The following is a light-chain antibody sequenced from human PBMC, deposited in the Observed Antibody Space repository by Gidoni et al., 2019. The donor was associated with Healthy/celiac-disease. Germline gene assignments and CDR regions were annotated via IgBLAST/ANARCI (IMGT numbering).Light chain of an antibody. V-gene: IGKV3-11*01. CDR3: QQRSNWPMCS. Sequence: EIVLTQSPATLSLSPGERATLSCRASQSVSSYLAWYQQKPGQAPRLLIYAASNRATGVPARFSGSVSGTDFTLTISSLEPEDFAVYYCQQRSNWPMCSFGQGTKLEIK. J-gene: IGKJ2*04. CDR2: AAS. CDR1: QSVSSY.